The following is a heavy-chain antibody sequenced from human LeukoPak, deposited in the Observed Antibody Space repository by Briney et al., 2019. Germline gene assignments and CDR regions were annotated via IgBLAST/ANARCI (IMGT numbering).Heavy chain of an antibody. CDR2: ISADSDTI. J-gene: IGHJ4*02. V-gene: IGHV3-48*01. CDR1: AFTFNTYS. Sequence: GGSLRLSCVASAFTFNTYSMNWVRQAPGKGLGWLSYISADSDTIYYADSVKGRFTISRDNDKNSLYLQMNSLRADDTAVYYCATPFDYWGQGTLVTVSS. CDR3: ATPFDY.